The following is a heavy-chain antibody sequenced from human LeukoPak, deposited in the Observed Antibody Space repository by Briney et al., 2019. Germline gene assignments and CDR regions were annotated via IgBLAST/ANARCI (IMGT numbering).Heavy chain of an antibody. V-gene: IGHV3-73*01. CDR1: AFTLSDFT. CDR3: AKAGSSSWYGYEYYFDY. Sequence: GGSLRLSCAAPAFTLSDFTIHWVRQASGKGLEWVARIRSKANNYATEYGASVKGRFTISRNDAKNTLYLQMNSLRAEDTAVYYCAKAGSSSWYGYEYYFDYWGQGTLVTVSS. J-gene: IGHJ4*02. D-gene: IGHD6-13*01. CDR2: IRSKANNYAT.